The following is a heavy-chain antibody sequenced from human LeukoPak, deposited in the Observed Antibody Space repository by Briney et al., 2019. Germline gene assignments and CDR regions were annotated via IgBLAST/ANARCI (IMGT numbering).Heavy chain of an antibody. D-gene: IGHD3-3*01. J-gene: IGHJ6*02. CDR2: IYYSGST. V-gene: IGHV4-31*03. CDR1: VGSIRIGGYY. CDR3: ARDNSVGDFWSCYSRAGGMDV. Sequence: SETLSLTCTVSVGSIRIGGYYWSWIRQHPGKGLEWIGYIYYSGSTYYNPSLKSRVPISVDTSKNQCSLQLISVTDAATAVYYCARDNSVGDFWSCYSRAGGMDVWGQGATVSVSS.